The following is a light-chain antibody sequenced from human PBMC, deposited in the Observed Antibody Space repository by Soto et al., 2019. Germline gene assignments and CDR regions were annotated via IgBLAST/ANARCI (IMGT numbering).Light chain of an antibody. J-gene: IGKJ1*01. CDR3: QQSYNTPRT. CDR1: QSISSW. V-gene: IGKV1-5*03. CDR2: KAS. Sequence: DIQITQSPSTLSASVGDRVTITCRASQSISSWLAWYQQKPGKAPKLLIYKASSLESGVPSRFSGSGSGTEFTLTISSLQPEDFATYFCQQSYNTPRTFGQGTKVDI.